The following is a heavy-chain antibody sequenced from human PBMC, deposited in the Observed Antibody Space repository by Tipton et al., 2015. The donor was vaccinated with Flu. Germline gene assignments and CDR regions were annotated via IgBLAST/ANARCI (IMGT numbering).Heavy chain of an antibody. CDR1: GGSFSGYY. V-gene: IGHV4-4*07. D-gene: IGHD2-2*01. Sequence: TLSLTCAVYGGSFSGYYWSWIRQPAGKGLEWIGRIYTSGSTNYNPSLKSRVTMSVDTSKNQFSLKLSSVTAADTAVYYCARDLSGYCSSTSCYGEFDYWGQGTLVTVSS. J-gene: IGHJ4*02. CDR2: IYTSGST. CDR3: ARDLSGYCSSTSCYGEFDY.